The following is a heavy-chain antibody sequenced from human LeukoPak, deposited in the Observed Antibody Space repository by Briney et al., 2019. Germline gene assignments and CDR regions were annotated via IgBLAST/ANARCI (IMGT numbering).Heavy chain of an antibody. CDR2: ICYDRTNK. Sequence: GGSLRLSCAASGFTFSTYAMHWVRQAPGKGLEWVAVICYDRTNKYYPDSVRGRFIISRDNSKNTLYLQMSSLRAEDTAVYYCARDRLTTVTTFHFDYWGQGTLATVSA. CDR1: GFTFSTYA. J-gene: IGHJ4*02. D-gene: IGHD4-17*01. CDR3: ARDRLTTVTTFHFDY. V-gene: IGHV3-33*01.